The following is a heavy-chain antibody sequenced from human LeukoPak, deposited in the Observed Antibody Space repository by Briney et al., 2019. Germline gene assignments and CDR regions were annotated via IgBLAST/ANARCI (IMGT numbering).Heavy chain of an antibody. CDR3: ARGGAYYDFWSGPGFDY. J-gene: IGHJ4*02. CDR1: GGSISSHY. D-gene: IGHD3-3*01. V-gene: IGHV4-59*11. CDR2: IYYSGST. Sequence: SETLSLTCTVSGGSISSHYWSWIRQPPGKGLEWIGYIYYSGSTNYNPSLKSRVTISVDTSKNQFSLKLSSVTAADTVVYYCARGGAYYDFWSGPGFDYWGQGTLVTVSS.